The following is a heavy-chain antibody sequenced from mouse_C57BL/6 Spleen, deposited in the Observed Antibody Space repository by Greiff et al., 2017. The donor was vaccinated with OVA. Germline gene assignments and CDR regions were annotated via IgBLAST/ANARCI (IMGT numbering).Heavy chain of an antibody. D-gene: IGHD2-4*01. CDR3: ARCYYDYDSFAY. V-gene: IGHV5-6*01. CDR1: GFTFSSYG. Sequence: EVQLVESGGDLVKPGGSLKLSCAASGFTFSSYGMSWVRQTPDKRLEWVATISSGGSYTYYPDSVKGRFTISRDNAKNTLYLQMSSLKSEDTAMYYCARCYYDYDSFAYWGQGTLVTVSA. CDR2: ISSGGSYT. J-gene: IGHJ3*01.